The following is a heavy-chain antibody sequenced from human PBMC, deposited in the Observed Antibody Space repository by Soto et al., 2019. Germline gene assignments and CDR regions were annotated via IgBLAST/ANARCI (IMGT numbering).Heavy chain of an antibody. D-gene: IGHD3-16*01. Sequence: EVQLVESGGGLVKPGGSLRLSCTASAFTFSTYTMHWVRQAPGKGLEWVSSISSSSSYIYYADSLKGRFTISRDNAKNSLYLQMNSLRGEDTAVYYCTRDQNDRREGSYDPFGFDIWGQGTMVTVSS. CDR2: ISSSSSYI. CDR1: AFTFSTYT. V-gene: IGHV3-21*01. J-gene: IGHJ3*02. CDR3: TRDQNDRREGSYDPFGFDI.